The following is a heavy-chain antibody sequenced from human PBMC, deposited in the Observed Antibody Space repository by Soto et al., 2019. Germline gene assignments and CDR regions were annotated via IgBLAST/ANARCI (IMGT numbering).Heavy chain of an antibody. CDR1: GFSVSDNY. CDR2: IYRGDAT. D-gene: IGHD1-7*01. Sequence: GGSLRLSCAVSGFSVSDNYMSWVRQAPGKGLEWVSVIYRGDATYYADSVRGRFTISRDNAKNSLYLQMNSLRAEDTAVYYCAGTTGTTFRTPAWGQGTLVTVSS. V-gene: IGHV3-53*01. CDR3: AGTTGTTFRTPA. J-gene: IGHJ5*02.